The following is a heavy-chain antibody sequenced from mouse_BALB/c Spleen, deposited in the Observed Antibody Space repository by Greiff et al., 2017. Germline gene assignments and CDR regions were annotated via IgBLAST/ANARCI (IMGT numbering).Heavy chain of an antibody. CDR2: IYWDDDK. J-gene: IGHJ4*01. Sequence: QVTLKVCGPGILQPSQTLSLTCSFSGFSLSTSGMGVSWIRQPSGKGLEWLAHIYWDDDKRYNPSLKSRLTISKDTSSNQVFLKITSVDTADTATYYCARSGRGNLYYYAMDYWGQGTSVTVSS. CDR3: ARSGRGNLYYYAMDY. V-gene: IGHV8-12*01. D-gene: IGHD2-1*01. CDR1: GFSLSTSGMG.